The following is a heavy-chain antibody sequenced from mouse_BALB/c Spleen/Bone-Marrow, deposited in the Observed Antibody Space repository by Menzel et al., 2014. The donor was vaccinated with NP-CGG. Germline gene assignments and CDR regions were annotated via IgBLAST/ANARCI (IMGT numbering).Heavy chain of an antibody. J-gene: IGHJ4*01. CDR1: GYMFTSYW. V-gene: IGHV1-52*01. Sequence: QVQLQQSGAELVRPGASVKLSCKASGYMFTSYWMNWVKQRPEQGLEWIGRIDPYDSETHYNQKFKDKAILTVDKSSNTDYMQLSSLASEDSAVYCCARCYIRYYVMESWGQGTSVTVSS. CDR3: ARCYIRYYVMES. CDR2: IDPYDSET. D-gene: IGHD1-3*01.